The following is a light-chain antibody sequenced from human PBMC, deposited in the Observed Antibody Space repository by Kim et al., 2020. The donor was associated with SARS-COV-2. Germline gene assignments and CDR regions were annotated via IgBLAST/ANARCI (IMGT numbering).Light chain of an antibody. CDR1: QGIGTS. Sequence: AIQLAQSPSSLSASVGDRVTITCRASQGIGTSLAWYRQRPGKAPQLLMEGTSTLESGVPSGFTGSGSGTDFILTISSLQPEDFATYYCQQFKSFPPTFGQGTQGGYQT. CDR3: QQFKSFPPT. V-gene: IGKV1-13*02. J-gene: IGKJ1*01. CDR2: GTS.